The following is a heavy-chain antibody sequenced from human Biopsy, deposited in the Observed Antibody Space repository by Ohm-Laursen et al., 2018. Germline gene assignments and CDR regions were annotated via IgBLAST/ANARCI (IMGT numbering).Heavy chain of an antibody. CDR2: IITFFRTV. CDR3: APQTPRDPAILTGVYHYDIAV. D-gene: IGHD3-9*01. CDR1: GGTFGNYA. J-gene: IGHJ6*02. V-gene: IGHV1-69*19. Sequence: SSVKVSCKFSGGTFGNYAISWVRQAPGQGLEWMGGIITFFRTVNYAQKFQGRLSITADESTTTAYMELSSLRSEDTAIYYCAPQTPRDPAILTGVYHYDIAVWGQGTTVTVSS.